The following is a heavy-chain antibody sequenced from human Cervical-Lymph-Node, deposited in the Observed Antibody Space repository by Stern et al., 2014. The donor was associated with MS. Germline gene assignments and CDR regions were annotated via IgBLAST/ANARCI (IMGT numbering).Heavy chain of an antibody. V-gene: IGHV1-3*01. J-gene: IGHJ4*02. CDR3: ARDGKALVEMATPTDY. D-gene: IGHD5-24*01. Sequence: QVQLVQSGAEVKKPGASVKVSCKASGYTFTSYAMHWVRQAPGQRLEWMGWINAGNGNTKYSQKLQGRVTITRDTSASTAYMELSSLRSEDTAVYYCARDGKALVEMATPTDYWGQGTLVTVSS. CDR1: GYTFTSYA. CDR2: INAGNGNT.